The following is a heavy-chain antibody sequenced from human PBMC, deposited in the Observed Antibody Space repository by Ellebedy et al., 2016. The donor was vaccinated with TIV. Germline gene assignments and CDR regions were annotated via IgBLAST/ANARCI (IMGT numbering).Heavy chain of an antibody. CDR2: ISYSGST. CDR3: AITPRIRRWFDP. Sequence: MPSETLSLTCTVSGGSISSYYWSWIRQSPGKGLEWIGDISYSGSTSYNPSLKARVAISVDTSKTHFSLKLSSVTAADTALYDCAITPRIRRWFDPWGQGTLVTVAS. J-gene: IGHJ5*02. V-gene: IGHV4-59*08. CDR1: GGSISSYY. D-gene: IGHD6-6*01.